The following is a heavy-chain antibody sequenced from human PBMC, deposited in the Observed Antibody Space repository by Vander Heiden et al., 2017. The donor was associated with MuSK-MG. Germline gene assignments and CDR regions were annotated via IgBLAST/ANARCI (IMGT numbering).Heavy chain of an antibody. CDR3: ARATYCSSTSCPDDAFDI. J-gene: IGHJ3*02. CDR1: GFTFSSYS. Sequence: EVQLVESGGGLVKPGGSLRLSCAASGFTFSSYSMNWVRQAPGKGLEWVSSISSSSSYIYYADSVKGRFTISRDNAKNSLYLQMNSLRAEDTAVYYCARATYCSSTSCPDDAFDIWGQGTMVTVSS. V-gene: IGHV3-21*01. D-gene: IGHD2-2*01. CDR2: ISSSSSYI.